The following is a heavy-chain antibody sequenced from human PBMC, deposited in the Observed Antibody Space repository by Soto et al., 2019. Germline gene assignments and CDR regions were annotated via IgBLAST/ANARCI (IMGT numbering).Heavy chain of an antibody. Sequence: QVQLQESGPGLVKPSETLSLTCTVSGGSVSSGSYYWSWNRQPPGKGLEWIGYIYYSGSTNYNPSLKSRVTISVDTSKNQFSLKLSSVTAADTAVYYCARGAPRANDAFDIWGQGTMVTVSS. CDR1: GGSVSSGSYY. CDR3: ARGAPRANDAFDI. D-gene: IGHD3-10*01. J-gene: IGHJ3*02. CDR2: IYYSGST. V-gene: IGHV4-61*01.